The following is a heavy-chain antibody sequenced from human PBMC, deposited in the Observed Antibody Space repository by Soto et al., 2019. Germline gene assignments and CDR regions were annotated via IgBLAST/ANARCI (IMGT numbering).Heavy chain of an antibody. V-gene: IGHV3-7*05. CDR1: GGTFSSYL. Sequence: VRPLRHSCAAFGGTFSSYLMSWVSKETGKGLEWVANIKQDGSEKYYVDSVKGRFTISRDNAKNSLYLQMNSLRAEDTAVYYCARDDSTYYVILTGYYFGRYYYGMDFLVQGTTVTVFS. J-gene: IGHJ6*02. D-gene: IGHD3-9*01. CDR2: IKQDGSEK. CDR3: ARDDSTYYVILTGYYFGRYYYGMDF.